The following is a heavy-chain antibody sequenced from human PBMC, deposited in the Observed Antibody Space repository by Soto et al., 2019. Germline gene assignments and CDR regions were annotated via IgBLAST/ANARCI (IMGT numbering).Heavy chain of an antibody. D-gene: IGHD2-8*01. J-gene: IGHJ4*02. CDR1: GFTFSSYG. Sequence: ESVGGVVQPGRSLRLSCAASGFTFSSYGMHWVRQAPGKGLEWVAVISYDGSNKYYADCVKGRFTISRDNSKNTLYLQMNSLRAEDTAVYYCAKSDLVLKGWGQGTLVTVSS. CDR2: ISYDGSNK. CDR3: AKSDLVLKG. V-gene: IGHV3-30*18.